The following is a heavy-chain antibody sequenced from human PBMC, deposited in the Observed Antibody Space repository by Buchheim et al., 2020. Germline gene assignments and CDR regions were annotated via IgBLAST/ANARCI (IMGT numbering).Heavy chain of an antibody. D-gene: IGHD5-12*01. CDR1: GFTFSSFW. V-gene: IGHV3-74*01. J-gene: IGHJ4*02. CDR3: AAGGYSGYDSLDY. CDR2: INSDGSSI. Sequence: EVQLVESGGALVQPGGSLRLSCAASGFTFSSFWMHWVRQAPGKGLVWVSRINSDGSSITYADSVKGRFTISRDNAKNTLYLLMNSLRAEDTAVYCCAAGGYSGYDSLDYWGQGTL.